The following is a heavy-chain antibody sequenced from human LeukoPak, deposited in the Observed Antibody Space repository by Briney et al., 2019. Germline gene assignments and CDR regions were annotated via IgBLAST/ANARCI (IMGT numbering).Heavy chain of an antibody. J-gene: IGHJ4*02. CDR1: GYAFTSYD. V-gene: IGHV1-8*01. CDR3: ARVERVTADNPSIDS. CDR2: MNPNSGDT. D-gene: IGHD3-9*01. Sequence: ASVKVSCKASGYAFTSYDLNWVRQATGQGLEWMGWMNPNSGDTGYVQKFQGRVTMTRNTSINTAYMELSSLRSEDTAVYYCARVERVTADNPSIDSWGQGTLVTVSS.